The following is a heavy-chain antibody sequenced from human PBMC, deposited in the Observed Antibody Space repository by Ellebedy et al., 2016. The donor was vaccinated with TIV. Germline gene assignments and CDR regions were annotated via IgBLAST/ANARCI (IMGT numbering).Heavy chain of an antibody. D-gene: IGHD6-13*01. CDR3: ARGEPLAAAGTWFDY. CDR2: ISGSGGST. CDR1: GFTFSTYA. V-gene: IGHV3-23*01. J-gene: IGHJ4*02. Sequence: GESLKISCAASGFTFSTYAMSWVRQAPGKGLEWVSAISGSGGSTYYADSVKGRFTISRDNSKNTLYLQLNSLRAEDTAVYYCARGEPLAAAGTWFDYWGQGTLVTVSS.